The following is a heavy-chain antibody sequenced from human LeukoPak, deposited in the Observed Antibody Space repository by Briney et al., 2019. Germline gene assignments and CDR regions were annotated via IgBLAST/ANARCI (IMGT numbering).Heavy chain of an antibody. V-gene: IGHV3-23*01. CDR2: ISGTGGCT. CDR3: AKDVRDYPYYFDY. D-gene: IGHD3-16*01. Sequence: GGSLRLSCAASGFTFTIYAMSWFRQAPGKGLEWVSGISGTGGCTYYADSVKGRFTISRDNSENTLYLQMNSLRAEDTAVYYCAKDVRDYPYYFDYWGQGTLVTVSS. J-gene: IGHJ4*02. CDR1: GFTFTIYA.